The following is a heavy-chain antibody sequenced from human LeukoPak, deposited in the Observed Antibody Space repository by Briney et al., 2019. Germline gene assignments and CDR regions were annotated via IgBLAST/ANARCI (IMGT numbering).Heavy chain of an antibody. D-gene: IGHD2-15*01. Sequence: GGSLRLSCAASRGIASNNDMSWGRQAPGKGLEWASPIYSGGRTYYADSVKGRFTISRDNSKKTLYLQVNSLIRVGLIMYYCARGCLCVRRPYCPFDYWGQGTLVTVSS. CDR1: RGIASNND. J-gene: IGHJ4*02. CDR3: ARGCLCVRRPYCPFDY. V-gene: IGHV3-53*05. CDR2: IYSGGRT.